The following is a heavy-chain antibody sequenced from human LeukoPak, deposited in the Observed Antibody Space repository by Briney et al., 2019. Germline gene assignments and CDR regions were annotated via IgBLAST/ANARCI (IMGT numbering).Heavy chain of an antibody. J-gene: IGHJ4*02. Sequence: GESLKISCKGSGYSFTSYWIGWVRQTPGKGLEWMGIIYPGDSDTRYSPSFQGQVTISADKSISTAYLQWSSLKASDTAMYYCARQTTAIKYYFDYWGQGTLVTVSS. CDR3: ARQTTAIKYYFDY. D-gene: IGHD2-21*02. V-gene: IGHV5-51*01. CDR2: IYPGDSDT. CDR1: GYSFTSYW.